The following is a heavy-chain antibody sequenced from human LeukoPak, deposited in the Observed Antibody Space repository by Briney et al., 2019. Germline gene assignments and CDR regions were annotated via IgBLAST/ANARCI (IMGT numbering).Heavy chain of an antibody. J-gene: IGHJ4*02. CDR1: GFTFSNYG. CDR3: AKEGYYGSGSFPDY. D-gene: IGHD3-10*01. Sequence: GRSLRLSCAASGFTFSNYGMHWVRQAPGKGLEWVGAISYDGGNKYYPDSVKGRFTISRDNSKNTLYLQMNSLRAEDTAVFHCAKEGYYGSGSFPDYWGQGTLVTVSS. CDR2: ISYDGGNK. V-gene: IGHV3-30*18.